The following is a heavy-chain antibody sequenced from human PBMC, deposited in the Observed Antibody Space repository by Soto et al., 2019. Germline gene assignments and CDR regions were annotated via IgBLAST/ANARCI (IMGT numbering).Heavy chain of an antibody. Sequence: SETLSLTCAVSGGSISSSNWWSWVRQPPGKGLEWIGEIYHSGSTNYNPSLKSRVTISVDKSKNQFSLKLSSVTAADTAVYYCARGWTRYSSGWYYGMDVWGQGTTVTVS. CDR1: GGSISSSNW. J-gene: IGHJ6*02. D-gene: IGHD6-19*01. V-gene: IGHV4-4*02. CDR2: IYHSGST. CDR3: ARGWTRYSSGWYYGMDV.